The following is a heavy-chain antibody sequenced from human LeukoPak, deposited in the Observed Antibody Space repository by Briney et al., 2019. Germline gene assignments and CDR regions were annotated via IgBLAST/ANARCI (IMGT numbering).Heavy chain of an antibody. CDR1: GFTFSSYW. V-gene: IGHV3-74*01. CDR3: ARDEGYGDYGIDY. J-gene: IGHJ4*02. CDR2: ITSDGSST. Sequence: GGSLSLSCVASGFTFSSYWMHWVRQAPGKGLVWVSRITSDGSSTDNADSVKGRFTISRDNAKNTLYLQMNSPRAEDTAVYYSARDEGYGDYGIDYWGQGTLVTVSS. D-gene: IGHD4-17*01.